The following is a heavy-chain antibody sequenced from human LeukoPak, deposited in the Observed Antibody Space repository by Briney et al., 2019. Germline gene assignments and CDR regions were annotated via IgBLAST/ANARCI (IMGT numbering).Heavy chain of an antibody. D-gene: IGHD1-26*01. CDR3: ARSYSGSYLWDY. Sequence: KASETLSLTCAVYGGSFSGYYWSWIRQPPGKGLEWIGSIYHSGSTYYNPSLKSRVTTSVDTSKNQFSLKLSSVTAADTAVYYCARSYSGSYLWDYWGQGTLVTVSS. CDR2: IYHSGST. J-gene: IGHJ4*02. CDR1: GGSFSGYY. V-gene: IGHV4-34*01.